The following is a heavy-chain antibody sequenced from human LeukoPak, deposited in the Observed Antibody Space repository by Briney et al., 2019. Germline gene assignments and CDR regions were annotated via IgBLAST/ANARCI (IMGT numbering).Heavy chain of an antibody. Sequence: VSVKVSCKASGYTFTSYDINWVRQATGQGLEWMGWMNPNSGNTGYAQKFQGRVTMTRNTSISTAYMELSSLRSEDTAVYYCARRHYDSSGYPRFDPWGQGTLVTVSS. CDR3: ARRHYDSSGYPRFDP. D-gene: IGHD3-22*01. J-gene: IGHJ5*02. CDR2: MNPNSGNT. CDR1: GYTFTSYD. V-gene: IGHV1-8*01.